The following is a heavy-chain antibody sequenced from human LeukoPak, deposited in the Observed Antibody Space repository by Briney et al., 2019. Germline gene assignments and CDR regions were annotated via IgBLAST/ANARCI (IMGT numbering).Heavy chain of an antibody. J-gene: IGHJ4*02. D-gene: IGHD3-22*01. CDR2: INPNSGGT. Sequence: ASVKVSCKASGYTFTGYYMHWVRQAPGQGLEWMGWINPNSGGTNYAQKFQGRVTMTRDTSISTAYMELSRLRSDDTAVYYCARDLDDSSGYYSPPGDYWGQGTLVTVSS. V-gene: IGHV1-2*02. CDR3: ARDLDDSSGYYSPPGDY. CDR1: GYTFTGYY.